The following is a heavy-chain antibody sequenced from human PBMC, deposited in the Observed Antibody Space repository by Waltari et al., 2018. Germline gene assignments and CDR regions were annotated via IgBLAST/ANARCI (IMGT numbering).Heavy chain of an antibody. D-gene: IGHD6-19*01. CDR2: IYYSGSN. CDR1: GASIRSSRYY. J-gene: IGHJ2*01. V-gene: IGHV4-39*01. Sequence: LQLQESGPGLVTPSETLSLTCTVSGASIRSSRYYWGWIRQPPGKGPEWLASIYYSGSNYYNPSLKSRVTISVDTSKNQFSLKLSSVTAADTAVYYCARTVAGFIGSWYFDLWGRGTLVTVSS. CDR3: ARTVAGFIGSWYFDL.